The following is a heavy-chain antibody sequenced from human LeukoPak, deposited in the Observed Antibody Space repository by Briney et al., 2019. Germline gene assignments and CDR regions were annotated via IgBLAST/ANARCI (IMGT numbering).Heavy chain of an antibody. CDR3: ARVLLERPGIDSFDM. Sequence: GGSLRLSCGASGFRLGSYSMDWVRQAPGKGLEWVSHINSGSYTIYYADSVKGRFTISRDNAGNSLYLQMNSLRDEDTAVYYCARVLLERPGIDSFDMWGQGTMVSVSS. J-gene: IGHJ3*02. CDR2: INSGSYTI. V-gene: IGHV3-48*02. CDR1: GFRLGSYS. D-gene: IGHD1-1*01.